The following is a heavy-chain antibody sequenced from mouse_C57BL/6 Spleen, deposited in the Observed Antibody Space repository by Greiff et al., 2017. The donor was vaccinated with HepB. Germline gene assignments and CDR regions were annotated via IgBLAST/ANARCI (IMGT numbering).Heavy chain of an antibody. Sequence: EVQLQQSGAELVRPGASVKLSCTASGFNIKDYYMHWVKQRPEQGLEWIGRIDPEDGDTEYAPKCQGKATMTAATSSNTAYLQLSSLTSEDTAVYYCTTRTHWYFDVWGTGTTVTVSS. CDR2: IDPEDGDT. CDR1: GFNIKDYY. CDR3: TTRTHWYFDV. J-gene: IGHJ1*03. V-gene: IGHV14-1*01.